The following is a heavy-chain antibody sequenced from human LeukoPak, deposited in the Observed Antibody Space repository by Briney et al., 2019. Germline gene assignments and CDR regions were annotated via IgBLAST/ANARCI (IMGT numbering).Heavy chain of an antibody. CDR2: IYSGGST. CDR1: GFTVSSNY. J-gene: IGHJ4*02. V-gene: IGHV3-53*05. Sequence: GGSLRLSCAASGFTVSSNYMSWVRQAPGKGLEWVSVIYSGGSTYYADSVKGRFTISRDNSKNTLYLQMNSLRAEDTAVYYCARGYGLRYVRGKTTKVLPTFLGYWGQGTLVTVSS. D-gene: IGHD3-16*01. CDR3: ARGYGLRYVRGKTTKVLPTFLGY.